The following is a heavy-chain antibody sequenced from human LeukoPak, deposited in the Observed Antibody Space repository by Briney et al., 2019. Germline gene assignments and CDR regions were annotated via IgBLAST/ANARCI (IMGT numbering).Heavy chain of an antibody. V-gene: IGHV1-46*01. CDR1: GYTLTELS. D-gene: IGHD3-22*01. Sequence: ASVKVSCKVSGYTLTELSMHWVRQAPGQGLEWMGIINPSGGSTSYAQKFQDRVTMTRDTSTSTVYMELSSLRSEDTAVYYCARGYSSSGDYDYWGQGTLVTVSS. CDR2: INPSGGST. J-gene: IGHJ4*02. CDR3: ARGYSSSGDYDY.